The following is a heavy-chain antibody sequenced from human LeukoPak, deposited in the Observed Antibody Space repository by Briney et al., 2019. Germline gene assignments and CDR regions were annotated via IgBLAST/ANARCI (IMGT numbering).Heavy chain of an antibody. CDR2: IKQDGSEN. V-gene: IGHV3-7*01. Sequence: PGGSLRLSCAASRFTFSNYWMSWIRQAPGKGLEWVANIKQDGSENYYVDSVKGRFTISRGNAKNSLYLQMNSLRAGDTAVYYCARENSGTFSIDYWGQGTLVTVSS. CDR1: RFTFSNYW. CDR3: ARENSGTFSIDY. D-gene: IGHD1-26*01. J-gene: IGHJ4*02.